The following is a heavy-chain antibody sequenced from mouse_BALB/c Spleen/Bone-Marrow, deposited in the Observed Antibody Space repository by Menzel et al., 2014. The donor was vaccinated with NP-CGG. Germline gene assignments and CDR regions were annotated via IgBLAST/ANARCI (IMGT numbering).Heavy chain of an antibody. V-gene: IGHV1-9*01. CDR3: ARGNPFDF. Sequence: QVQLQQSGGELMKPGASVKISCKATGYTLSNYWIQWVKQRPGHGSEWIGEILPGSDNTNYNEKFKGKATFTADTSSNTAYMQLSSLTSEDSAVYYCARGNPFDFLGQGTTLTVSS. CDR1: GYTLSNYW. J-gene: IGHJ2*01. CDR2: ILPGSDNT.